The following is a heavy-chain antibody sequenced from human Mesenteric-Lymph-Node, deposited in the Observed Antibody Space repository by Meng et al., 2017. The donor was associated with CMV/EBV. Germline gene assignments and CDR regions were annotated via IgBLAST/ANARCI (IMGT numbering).Heavy chain of an antibody. CDR2: ISDSGSST. J-gene: IGHJ4*02. D-gene: IGHD3-16*01. CDR3: AREASLRY. CDR1: GFNFSGYS. Sequence: GESLKISCEASGFNFSGYSINWVRQAPGKGLEWVSYISDSGSSTYYGDSVRGRFTVSRDNAKTSLYLQMNSLRAEDTAVYYCAREASLRYWGQGTLVTVSS. V-gene: IGHV3-48*04.